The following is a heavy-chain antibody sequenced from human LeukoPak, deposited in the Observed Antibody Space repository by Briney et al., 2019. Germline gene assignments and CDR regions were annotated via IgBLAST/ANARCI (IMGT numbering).Heavy chain of an antibody. J-gene: IGHJ5*02. V-gene: IGHV3-33*06. Sequence: PGWSLRLSCAASGYTFSSYGMDWVHQAPGKGLEWVAVIWYDGSNKYYADSVKGRFTISRDNSKHTLYLQMNSLRAEDTAVYYCAKNAAAGTFGFDPWGQGTLVTVSS. CDR2: IWYDGSNK. CDR1: GYTFSSYG. CDR3: AKNAAAGTFGFDP. D-gene: IGHD6-13*01.